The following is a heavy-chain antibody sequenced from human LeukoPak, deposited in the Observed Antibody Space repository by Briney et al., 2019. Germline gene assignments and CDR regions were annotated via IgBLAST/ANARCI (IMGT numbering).Heavy chain of an antibody. CDR2: IYHSGST. D-gene: IGHD3-22*01. CDR3: ARTDNDSSGYYIY. V-gene: IGHV4-30-2*01. CDR1: GGSISSGGYS. Sequence: PSETLSLTCAVSGGSISSGGYSWSWIRQPPGKGLEWIGYIYHSGSTYYNPSLKSRVTISVDRSKNQFSLKLSSVTAADTAVYYCARTDNDSSGYYIYWGQGTLVTVSS. J-gene: IGHJ4*02.